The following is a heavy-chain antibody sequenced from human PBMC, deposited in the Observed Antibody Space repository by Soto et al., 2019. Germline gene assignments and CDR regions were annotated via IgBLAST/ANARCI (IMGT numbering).Heavy chain of an antibody. Sequence: PGESLKISCKGSGYSFTNYWIAWVRQMPGKGLEYMGIIYPSDSTTRYSPSFQGQVTISADKFISTAYLQWNSLKASDTAMYYCARHGFYGDYSSNYFDPWGQGTLVTVSS. CDR3: ARHGFYGDYSSNYFDP. V-gene: IGHV5-51*01. J-gene: IGHJ5*02. D-gene: IGHD4-17*01. CDR1: GYSFTNYW. CDR2: IYPSDSTT.